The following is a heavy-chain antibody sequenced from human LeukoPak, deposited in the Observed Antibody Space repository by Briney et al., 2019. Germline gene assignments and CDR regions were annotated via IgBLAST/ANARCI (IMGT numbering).Heavy chain of an antibody. Sequence: PSETLSLTCAVSGGSISSSNWWSWVRQPPGKGLEWIGEIYHSGSTNYNPSLKSRVTISVDTSKNQFSLKLSSVTAADTAVYYCARSEAFGGVIAGYYYYYYMDVWGKGTTVTVSS. CDR3: ARSEAFGGVIAGYYYYYYMDV. CDR1: GGSISSSNW. V-gene: IGHV4-4*02. J-gene: IGHJ6*03. CDR2: IYHSGST. D-gene: IGHD3-16*02.